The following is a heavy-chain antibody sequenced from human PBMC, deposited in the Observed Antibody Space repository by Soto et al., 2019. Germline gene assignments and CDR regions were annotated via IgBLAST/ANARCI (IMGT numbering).Heavy chain of an antibody. D-gene: IGHD6-6*01. J-gene: IGHJ6*02. CDR1: GGSFSCYY. CDR2: INHSGST. V-gene: IGHV4-34*01. Sequence: SETLSLTCAVYGGSFSCYYWIWIRQPPGKGLEWIGEINHSGSTNYNPSLKSRVTISVDTSKNQFSLKLSSVTAADTAVYYCARGKTAARYGMDVWGQGTTVTVSS. CDR3: ARGKTAARYGMDV.